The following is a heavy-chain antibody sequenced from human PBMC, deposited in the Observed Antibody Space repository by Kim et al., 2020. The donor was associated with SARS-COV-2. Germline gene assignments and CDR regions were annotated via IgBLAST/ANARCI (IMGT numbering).Heavy chain of an antibody. J-gene: IGHJ2*01. V-gene: IGHV1-69*13. CDR2: IIPIFGTA. CDR3: ASSSRRGYYSKSHWYFDL. D-gene: IGHD3-22*01. Sequence: SVKVSCKASGGTFSSYAISWVRQAPGQGLEWMGGIIPIFGTANYAQKFQGRVTITADESTSTAYMELSSLRSEDTAVYYCASSSRRGYYSKSHWYFDLWGRGTLVTVSS. CDR1: GGTFSSYA.